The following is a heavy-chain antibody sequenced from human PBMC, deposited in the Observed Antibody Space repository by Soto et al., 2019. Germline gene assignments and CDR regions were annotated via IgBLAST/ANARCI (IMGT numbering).Heavy chain of an antibody. CDR1: GGSFSSRNYY. J-gene: IGHJ4*02. V-gene: IGHV4-39*01. CDR3: ARSMVRGLHFDY. CDR2: IHYSGSA. Sequence: SETLSLTCTVSGGSFSSRNYYWGWIRQTPGKGLEWIGSIHYSGSAYYNPSLKSRVTISVDTSKNQFSLKLSSVTAADAAMYSCARSMVRGLHFDYWGRGTLVTVSS. D-gene: IGHD3-10*01.